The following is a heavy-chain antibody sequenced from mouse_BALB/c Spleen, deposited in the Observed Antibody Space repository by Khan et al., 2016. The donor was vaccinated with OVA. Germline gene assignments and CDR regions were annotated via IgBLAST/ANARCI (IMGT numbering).Heavy chain of an antibody. D-gene: IGHD1-1*01. V-gene: IGHV1S41*01. CDR3: ARGNYYGSSHYAMDY. Sequence: DLVKPGASVKLSCKASGYTFTSYWINWIKQRPGQGLEWIGRISPGSGTPYYNEMFKGKATLTVDTSSSTAYIQLSSLSSEDSAVXFCARGNYYGSSHYAMDYWGQGTSVTASS. CDR2: ISPGSGTP. CDR1: GYTFTSYW. J-gene: IGHJ4*01.